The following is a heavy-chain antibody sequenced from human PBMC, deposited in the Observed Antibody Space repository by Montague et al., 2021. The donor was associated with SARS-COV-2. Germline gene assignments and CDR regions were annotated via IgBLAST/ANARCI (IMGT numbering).Heavy chain of an antibody. CDR1: GFTFSDYW. Sequence: SLRLSCAASGFTFSDYWMSWVRQAPGQGLEWVANMKLDGSAVYYVDAVKGRYTISRDNVKNSLYVQMNTLRAEDTAVYYCARATLYMDAWGKGTTVTVSS. V-gene: IGHV3-7*01. CDR2: MKLDGSAV. J-gene: IGHJ6*03. CDR3: ARATLYMDA.